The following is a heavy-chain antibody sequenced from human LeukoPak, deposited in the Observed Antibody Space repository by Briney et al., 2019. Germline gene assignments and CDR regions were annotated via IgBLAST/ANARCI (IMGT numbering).Heavy chain of an antibody. J-gene: IGHJ4*02. CDR1: GFTFRSYS. CDR3: ASEYFDY. Sequence: GGSLRLSCGASGFTFRSYSMNWVRQAPGKGLEWVSSISSSSSYIYYADSVKGRFTISRDNAKNSLYLQMNSLRAEDTAVYYCASEYFDYWGQGTLVTVSS. V-gene: IGHV3-21*01. CDR2: ISSSSSYI.